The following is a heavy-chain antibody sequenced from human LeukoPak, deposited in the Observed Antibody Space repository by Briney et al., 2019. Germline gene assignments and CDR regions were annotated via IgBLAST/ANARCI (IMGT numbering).Heavy chain of an antibody. D-gene: IGHD3-10*01. J-gene: IGHJ4*02. CDR3: ARVVEGYYGSGSLGY. Sequence: ASVKVSCKASGYTFTGYYMHWVRQAPGQGLELMGIINPSGGSTSYAQKFQGRVTMTRDMSTSTVYMELSSLRSEDTAVYYCARVVEGYYGSGSLGYWGQGTLVTVSS. CDR2: INPSGGST. CDR1: GYTFTGYY. V-gene: IGHV1-46*01.